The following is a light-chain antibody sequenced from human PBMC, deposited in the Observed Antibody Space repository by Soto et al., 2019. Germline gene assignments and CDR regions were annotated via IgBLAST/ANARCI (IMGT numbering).Light chain of an antibody. CDR1: QSVSSSY. V-gene: IGKV3-20*01. CDR3: QQYGSSPLT. CDR2: GAS. Sequence: EIVLTQSPGTLSLSPGERATLSCRASQSVSSSYLAWYQQKPGQAPRLLIYGASSSATVIPDRFSGSGSGTDFTLTISRLEPEDVAVYYCQQYGSSPLTFGGGTKVEIK. J-gene: IGKJ4*01.